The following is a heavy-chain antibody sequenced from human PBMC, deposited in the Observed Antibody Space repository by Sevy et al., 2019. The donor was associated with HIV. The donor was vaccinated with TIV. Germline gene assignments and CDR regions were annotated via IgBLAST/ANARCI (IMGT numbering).Heavy chain of an antibody. V-gene: IGHV3-7*01. J-gene: IGHJ4*02. CDR2: IKEDGSDK. CDR1: GFTFSNYW. Sequence: GGSLRLSCEVSGFTFSNYWMTWVRQAPGKGLEWVANIKEDGSDKYYWDSVKGRFSLSRDNAKNSLYLQMDSLRAEDTAVYYCVRDGLASATDFDYWGQGTLVTVSS. CDR3: VRDGLASATDFDY. D-gene: IGHD2-15*01.